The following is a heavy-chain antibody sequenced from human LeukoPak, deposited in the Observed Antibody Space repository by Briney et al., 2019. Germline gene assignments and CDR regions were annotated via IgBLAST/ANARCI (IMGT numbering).Heavy chain of an antibody. J-gene: IGHJ4*02. CDR1: GNYW. D-gene: IGHD2/OR15-2a*01. V-gene: IGHV3-74*01. CDR2: INSDGSWT. CDR3: ASFYETY. Sequence: GGSLRLSCAASGNYWMHWVRQVPGKGLVWVSHINSDGSWTSYADSVKGRFTNSKDNAKNTVYLQMNSLRAEDTAVYYCASFYETYWGRGTLVTVSS.